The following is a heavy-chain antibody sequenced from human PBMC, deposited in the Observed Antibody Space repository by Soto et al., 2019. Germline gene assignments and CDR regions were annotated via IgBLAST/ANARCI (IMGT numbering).Heavy chain of an antibody. Sequence: PSETLSLTCTVSGGSISSYYWSWIRQPPGKGLEWIGYIYYSGSTNYNPSLESRVTISVDTSKNQFSLKLSSVTAADTAVYYCARVTRNYDSSTYYFDYWGQGTLVTVSS. J-gene: IGHJ4*02. V-gene: IGHV4-59*01. CDR2: IYYSGST. CDR1: GGSISSYY. CDR3: ARVTRNYDSSTYYFDY. D-gene: IGHD3-22*01.